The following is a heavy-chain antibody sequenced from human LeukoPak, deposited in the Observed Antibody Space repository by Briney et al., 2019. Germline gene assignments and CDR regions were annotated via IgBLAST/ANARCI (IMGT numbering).Heavy chain of an antibody. J-gene: IGHJ4*02. D-gene: IGHD5-18*01. CDR3: ARGWIQLWPLDY. Sequence: GGSLRLSCVVSGVTFSQSWMHWVRQVPGKGLVWVSRINTDGRNTIYADSVKGRFTISRDNAKNSLYLLMNGLRAEDTAVYYCARGWIQLWPLDYWGQGTLVTVSS. CDR2: INTDGRNT. CDR1: GVTFSQSW. V-gene: IGHV3-74*01.